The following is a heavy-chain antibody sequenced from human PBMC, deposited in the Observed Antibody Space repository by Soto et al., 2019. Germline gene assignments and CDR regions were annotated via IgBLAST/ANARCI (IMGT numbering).Heavy chain of an antibody. CDR2: INPNSGGT. CDR3: VRELPDCGGDCLNY. Sequence: ASVKVSCKASGYTFTGYYMHWVRQAPGQGLEWMGWINPNSGGTNYAQKFQGWVTISRDDAKNTLYLQMSSLRAEDTAVYYCVRELPDCGGDCLNYWGQGSLVTVSS. J-gene: IGHJ4*02. D-gene: IGHD2-21*02. V-gene: IGHV1-2*04. CDR1: GYTFTGYY.